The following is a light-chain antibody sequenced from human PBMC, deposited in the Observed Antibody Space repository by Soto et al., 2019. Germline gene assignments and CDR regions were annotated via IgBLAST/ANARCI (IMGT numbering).Light chain of an antibody. Sequence: DIQMTQSPSTLSASVGDRVTITCRASQSINNWLAWYQQKPGKAPKLLIYRASSLENGVLSRFSGRGSGTEFIFTITSLQPDDFATYYCQQYSSASTFGQGTKVEI. V-gene: IGKV1-5*03. CDR2: RAS. CDR3: QQYSSAST. J-gene: IGKJ1*01. CDR1: QSINNW.